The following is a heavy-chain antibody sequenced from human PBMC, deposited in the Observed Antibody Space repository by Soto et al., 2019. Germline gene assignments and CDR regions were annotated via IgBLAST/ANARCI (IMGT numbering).Heavy chain of an antibody. CDR3: ARGGRRSPGMDV. J-gene: IGHJ6*02. V-gene: IGHV4-31*03. CDR1: GGSISSGGYY. CDR2: IYYSGST. Sequence: QVQLQESGPGLVKPSQTLSLTCTVSGGSISSGGYYWSWIRQHPGKGLEWIGYIYYSGSTYYNPSLKSRFTISVDTSKNQFSLKLSSLTAADTAVYYCARGGRRSPGMDVWGQGTTVTVSS.